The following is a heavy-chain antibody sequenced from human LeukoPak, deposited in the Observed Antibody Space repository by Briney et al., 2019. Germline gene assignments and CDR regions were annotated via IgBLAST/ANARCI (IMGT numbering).Heavy chain of an antibody. CDR1: GYSFTSYW. V-gene: IGHV5-51*01. CDR2: IYPGDSEA. CDR3: ARPTYYFDSSGYYYVGFFDY. Sequence: GESLKISCKGSGYSFTSYWIGWVRQMPGKGLEWMGIIYPGDSEARYSPSFQGQVTISADKSISTASLQWSSLKASATAMYYCARPTYYFDSSGYYYVGFFDYWGQGTLVTVSS. D-gene: IGHD3-22*01. J-gene: IGHJ4*02.